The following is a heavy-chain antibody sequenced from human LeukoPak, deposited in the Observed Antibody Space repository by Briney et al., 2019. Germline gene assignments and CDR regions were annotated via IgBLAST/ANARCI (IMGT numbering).Heavy chain of an antibody. V-gene: IGHV3-74*01. D-gene: IGHD1-14*01. CDR2: INPGGSSI. CDR1: GFTFSSYW. CDR3: ARSNQADDY. Sequence: GRSLRLSCAASGFTFSSYWMHGVRQVPGKGLVWVARINPGGSSITYADPVKGRFTISRDNAKNTLYLQMDSLRAEDTGVYYCARSNQADDYWGQGTLVTVSS. J-gene: IGHJ4*02.